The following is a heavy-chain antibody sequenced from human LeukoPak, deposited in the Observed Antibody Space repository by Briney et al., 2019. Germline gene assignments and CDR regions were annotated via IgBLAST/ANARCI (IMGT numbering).Heavy chain of an antibody. D-gene: IGHD2-15*01. V-gene: IGHV3-66*01. Sequence: GGSLRLSCAASGFTFSSYAMSWVRQAPGKGLEWVSVIYSGGRTYYTDSVKGRFTISRDISKNTLYLQMNSLRAEDTAVYYCASVGVVDATPYWYFDLWGRGTLVTVSS. CDR3: ASVGVVDATPYWYFDL. J-gene: IGHJ2*01. CDR1: GFTFSSYA. CDR2: IYSGGRT.